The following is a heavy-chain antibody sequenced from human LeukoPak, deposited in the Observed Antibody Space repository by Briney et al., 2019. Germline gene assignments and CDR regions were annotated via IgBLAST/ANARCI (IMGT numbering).Heavy chain of an antibody. CDR1: GFTFSSYA. V-gene: IGHV3-23*01. D-gene: IGHD3-16*02. CDR2: ISGSGAST. CDR3: AKDPSGASIVRYFDY. J-gene: IGHJ4*02. Sequence: GGSLRLSCAASGFTFSSYAMSWVRQAPGKGLEWVSVISGSGASTFYADSVKGRFFISRDNSKNTLYLQMNSLRAEDTAVYYCAKDPSGASIVRYFDYWGQGTLVIVSS.